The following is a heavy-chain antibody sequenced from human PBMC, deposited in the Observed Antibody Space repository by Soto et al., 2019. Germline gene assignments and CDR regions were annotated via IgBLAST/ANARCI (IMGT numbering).Heavy chain of an antibody. V-gene: IGHV4-59*01. J-gene: IGHJ4*02. CDR1: GGSISGYY. CDR2: VYYSGST. CDR3: AKYRRTDAEGYRLDF. D-gene: IGHD5-12*01. Sequence: SETLSLTCTLSGGSISGYYWSWIRQPPGKGLEWIGYVYYSGSTKYNPSLESRVTISVDMSNNQFSLMLTSVTAADTAVYYCAKYRRTDAEGYRLDFWGQGTLVTVSS.